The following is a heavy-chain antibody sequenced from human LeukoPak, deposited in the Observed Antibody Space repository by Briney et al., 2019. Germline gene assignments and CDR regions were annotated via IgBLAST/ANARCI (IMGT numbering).Heavy chain of an antibody. CDR2: MSVSSGLI. J-gene: IGHJ4*02. CDR1: GFTFSSYS. Sequence: GGSLKLSCAASGFTFSSYSMNWVRQAPGKGLEWVSSMSVSSGLIYYADSVKGRFTISRDNAKSSLHLQMNRLRVEDTAVYYCAREFAGSASGAGYWGQGTLVTVSS. V-gene: IGHV3-21*01. CDR3: AREFAGSASGAGY. D-gene: IGHD1-26*01.